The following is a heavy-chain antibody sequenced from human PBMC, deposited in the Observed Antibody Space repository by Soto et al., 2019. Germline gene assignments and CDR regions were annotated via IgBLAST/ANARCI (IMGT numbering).Heavy chain of an antibody. CDR1: GFTCSTDG. CDR2: IWNDGSNE. CDR3: ARYLTDRRSYSGS. V-gene: IGHV3-33*01. Sequence: SLRLSCEASGFTCSTDGMHWVRQAPGNGLEWVAIIWNDGSNEYYADSVKGRFTISRHTSKNTLYLQLPNLRAEDSAVYFCARYLTDRRSYSGSWGRGPMVTVSS. D-gene: IGHD3-10*01. J-gene: IGHJ4*02.